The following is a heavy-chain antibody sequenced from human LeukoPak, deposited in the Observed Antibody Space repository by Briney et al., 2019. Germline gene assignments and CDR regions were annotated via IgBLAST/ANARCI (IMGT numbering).Heavy chain of an antibody. J-gene: IGHJ5*02. D-gene: IGHD3-10*01. Sequence: XXSLRLSCAAXXFTVSSNYMSWVRQAPGKGLEWVSVIYSGGSTYYTDSVKGRFTISRDNSKNTLYLQMNSLRAEDTAVYYCARDRGPYGSGSYYINWFDPWGQGTLVTVSS. V-gene: IGHV3-66*01. CDR2: IYSGGST. CDR3: ARDRGPYGSGSYYINWFDP. CDR1: XFTVSSNY.